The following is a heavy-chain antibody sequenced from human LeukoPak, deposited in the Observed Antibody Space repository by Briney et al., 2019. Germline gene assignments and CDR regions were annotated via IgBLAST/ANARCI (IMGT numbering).Heavy chain of an antibody. V-gene: IGHV3-30-3*01. J-gene: IGHJ4*02. CDR3: ARDIGGSSGWYYFDY. CDR1: GFTFSSYA. D-gene: IGHD6-19*01. CDR2: ISYDGSNK. Sequence: PGRSLRLSCAASGFTFSSYAMHWVRQAPGKGLEWVAVISYDGSNKYYADSVKGRFTISRDNSKNTLYLQMNSLRAEDTAVYYCARDIGGSSGWYYFDYWAREPWSPSPQ.